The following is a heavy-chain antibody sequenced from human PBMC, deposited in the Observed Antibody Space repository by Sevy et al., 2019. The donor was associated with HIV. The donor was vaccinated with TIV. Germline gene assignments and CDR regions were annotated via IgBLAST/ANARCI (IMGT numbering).Heavy chain of an antibody. CDR1: GFTFSSYA. D-gene: IGHD5-18*01. J-gene: IGHJ3*02. CDR2: KSYDGSNK. Sequence: GGSLRLSCAASGFTFSSYAMHWVRQAPGKGLEWVAVKSYDGSNKYYADSVKGRFTISRDNSKNTLYLQMNSLRAEDTAVYYCARARGYSYGGDAFDIWGQGTMVTVSS. CDR3: ARARGYSYGGDAFDI. V-gene: IGHV3-30-3*01.